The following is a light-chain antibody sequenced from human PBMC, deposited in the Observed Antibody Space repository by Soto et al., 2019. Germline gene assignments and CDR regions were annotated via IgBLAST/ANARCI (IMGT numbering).Light chain of an antibody. CDR2: EVT. CDR3: CSYASSTPYVI. CDR1: NSDVGRYNL. Sequence: QSVLTQPASVSGSPGQSITISCTGTNSDVGRYNLVSWYQQRPGQAPQVLIYEVTKRPSGVSDSFSGSKSGNTASLTISGLQAEDEGEYFCCSYASSTPYVIFGGGSKLTVL. V-gene: IGLV2-23*02. J-gene: IGLJ2*01.